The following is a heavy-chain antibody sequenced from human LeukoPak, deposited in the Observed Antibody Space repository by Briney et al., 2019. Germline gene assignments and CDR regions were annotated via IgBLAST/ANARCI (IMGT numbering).Heavy chain of an antibody. J-gene: IGHJ4*02. CDR1: GFTFSSYW. Sequence: PGGSLRLSCAASGFTFSSYWMHWVRQAPGKGLVWVSRINSDGSSTSYADSVKGRFTISRDNAKNTLYLQMNSLRAEDTAVYYCARDPYYYGSGSYYTPYFDYWGQGTLVTVSS. CDR3: ARDPYYYGSGSYYTPYFDY. D-gene: IGHD3-10*01. V-gene: IGHV3-74*01. CDR2: INSDGSST.